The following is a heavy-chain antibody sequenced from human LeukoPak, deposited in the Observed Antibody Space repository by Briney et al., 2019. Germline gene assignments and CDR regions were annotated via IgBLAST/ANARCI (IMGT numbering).Heavy chain of an antibody. Sequence: SETLSLTCTVSGGSLSNHYWSWIRPPPGKGLEWIGHIYDSGSTTYNPSLKSRVTMSVDTYKNQFSLNLSSVTAADTAVYYCARGRIGGPKAPFDYWGQGTLVTVSS. CDR2: IYDSGST. CDR3: ARGRIGGPKAPFDY. V-gene: IGHV4-59*11. D-gene: IGHD3-16*01. CDR1: GGSLSNHY. J-gene: IGHJ4*02.